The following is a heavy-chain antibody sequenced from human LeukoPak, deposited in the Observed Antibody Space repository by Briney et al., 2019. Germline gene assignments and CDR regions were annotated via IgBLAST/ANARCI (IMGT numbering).Heavy chain of an antibody. Sequence: GGSLRLSCTASGFTFSSYEMNWVRQAPGKGLTWISYISTSGSITDYADSVKGRFTISRGNAQNSLYLQMNSLRAEDTAIYYCARDLSCGGDCYSNDAFDIWGQGTMVTVSS. CDR2: ISTSGSIT. CDR3: ARDLSCGGDCYSNDAFDI. J-gene: IGHJ3*02. D-gene: IGHD2-21*02. CDR1: GFTFSSYE. V-gene: IGHV3-48*03.